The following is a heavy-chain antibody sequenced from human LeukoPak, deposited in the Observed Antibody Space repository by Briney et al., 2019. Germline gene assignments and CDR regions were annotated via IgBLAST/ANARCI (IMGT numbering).Heavy chain of an antibody. J-gene: IGHJ4*02. D-gene: IGHD3-9*01. CDR3: ARVPPGFRRSFDWLISFFDY. V-gene: IGHV3-23*01. CDR1: GFIFSNHG. Sequence: HPGGSLRLSCAASGFIFSNHGMNWVRQAPGKGLEWVSAISGSGISSYYADSVKGRFTISRDNSKNTLYLQMNSLRAEDTAVYYCARVPPGFRRSFDWLISFFDYWGQGTLVTVSS. CDR2: ISGSGISS.